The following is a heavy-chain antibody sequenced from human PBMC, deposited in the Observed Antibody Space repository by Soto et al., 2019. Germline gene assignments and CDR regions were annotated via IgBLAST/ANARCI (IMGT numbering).Heavy chain of an antibody. Sequence: SETLSLTCTVSGGSISSGGYYRSWIRQHPGKGLEWIGYIYYSGSTYYNPSLKSRVTISVDTSKNQFSLKLSSVTAADTAVYYCARDRSSSWPYFDYWGQGTLVTVSS. CDR2: IYYSGST. D-gene: IGHD6-13*01. V-gene: IGHV4-31*03. J-gene: IGHJ4*02. CDR3: ARDRSSSWPYFDY. CDR1: GGSISSGGYY.